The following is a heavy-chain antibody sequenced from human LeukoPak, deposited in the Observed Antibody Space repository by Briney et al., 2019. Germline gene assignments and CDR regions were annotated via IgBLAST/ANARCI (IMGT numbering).Heavy chain of an antibody. J-gene: IGHJ4*02. D-gene: IGHD6-19*01. V-gene: IGHV3-9*01. Sequence: PGRSLRLSCAASGFTFDDYAMHWVRQAPGKGLEWVSGISWNSGSIGYADSVKGRFTISRDNAKNSLYLQMNSLRAEDTALYYCAKDAHRYSSGWYYFDYWGQGTLVTVSS. CDR2: ISWNSGSI. CDR1: GFTFDDYA. CDR3: AKDAHRYSSGWYYFDY.